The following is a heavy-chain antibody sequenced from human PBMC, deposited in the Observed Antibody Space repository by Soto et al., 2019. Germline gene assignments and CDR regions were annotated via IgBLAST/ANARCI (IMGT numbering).Heavy chain of an antibody. J-gene: IGHJ3*02. CDR1: GFTFRNFE. D-gene: IGHD1-20*01. CDR3: ARDRWHANRYPGAFDI. V-gene: IGHV3-48*03. CDR2: IDATSNII. Sequence: GGSLRLSCAASGFTFRNFEMNWVRQAPGKGLERVSYIDATSNIIYYTDSVKGRFTISRDNSKNSLFLQMNSLRAEDTAVYYCARDRWHANRYPGAFDIWGRGTMVTVSS.